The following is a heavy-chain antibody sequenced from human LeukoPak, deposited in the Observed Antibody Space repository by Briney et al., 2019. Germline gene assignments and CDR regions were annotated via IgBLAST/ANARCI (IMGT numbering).Heavy chain of an antibody. J-gene: IGHJ4*02. V-gene: IGHV4-61*02. Sequence: SETLSLTCTASGASVNSGNYYWTWIRQPAGKRLEWIGRIYTSGTTNYNPSLKSRVTISIDASKNQFSLRLSSVTAADTAVYYCTRGGELMNFWGQGTLVTVSS. D-gene: IGHD1-26*01. CDR2: IYTSGTT. CDR3: TRGGELMNF. CDR1: GASVNSGNYY.